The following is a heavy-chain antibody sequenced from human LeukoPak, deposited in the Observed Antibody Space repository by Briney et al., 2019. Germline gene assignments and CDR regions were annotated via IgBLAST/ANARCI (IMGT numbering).Heavy chain of an antibody. Sequence: ASVKVSCKASGYTFTGYYMHWVRQAPGQGLEWMGWINPNSGGTNYAQKFQGRVTMTRDTSISTAYMELSRLRSDDTAVYYCARTPYDFWSGYYYSACAFDIWGQGTMVTVSS. CDR1: GYTFTGYY. CDR2: INPNSGGT. CDR3: ARTPYDFWSGYYYSACAFDI. J-gene: IGHJ3*02. D-gene: IGHD3-3*01. V-gene: IGHV1-2*02.